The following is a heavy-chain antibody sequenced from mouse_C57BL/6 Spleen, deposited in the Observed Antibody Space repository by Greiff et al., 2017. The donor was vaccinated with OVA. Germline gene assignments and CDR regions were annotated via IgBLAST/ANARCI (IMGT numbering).Heavy chain of an antibody. CDR3: ARLYGSSSYYYAMDY. V-gene: IGHV2-2*01. CDR1: GFSLTSYG. CDR2: IWSGGST. J-gene: IGHJ4*01. D-gene: IGHD1-1*01. Sequence: VQLKESGPGLVQPSQSLSITCTVSGFSLTSYGVHWVRQSPGKGLEWLGVIWSGGSTDYNAAFISRLSISKDNSKSQVFFKMNSLQADDTAIYYCARLYGSSSYYYAMDYWGQGTSVTVSS.